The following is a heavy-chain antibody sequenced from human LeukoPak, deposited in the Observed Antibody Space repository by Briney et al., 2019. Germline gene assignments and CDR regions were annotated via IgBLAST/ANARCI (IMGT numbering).Heavy chain of an antibody. J-gene: IGHJ5*02. CDR2: IDPNDGGT. CDR3: ARGSDSGTPRWFGP. D-gene: IGHD1-26*01. CDR1: GYTFTGHF. V-gene: IGHV1-2*06. Sequence: ASVTVSCKASGYTFTGHFIQWVRQAPGQGPEWMGRIDPNDGGTNYAQKFQGRVTMTRDTSISTAYMKLSSLRSDDTAVYYCARGSDSGTPRWFGPWGQGTLVTV.